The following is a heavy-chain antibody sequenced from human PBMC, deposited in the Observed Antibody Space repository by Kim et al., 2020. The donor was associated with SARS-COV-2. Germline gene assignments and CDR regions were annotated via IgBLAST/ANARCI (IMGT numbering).Heavy chain of an antibody. J-gene: IGHJ6*02. V-gene: IGHV1-24*01. Sequence: IYAQKFQGRVTMTADTSTDTAYMELSSLRSEDTAVYYCATGLRYFVGTDVWGQGTTVTVSS. D-gene: IGHD3-9*01. CDR3: ATGLRYFVGTDV.